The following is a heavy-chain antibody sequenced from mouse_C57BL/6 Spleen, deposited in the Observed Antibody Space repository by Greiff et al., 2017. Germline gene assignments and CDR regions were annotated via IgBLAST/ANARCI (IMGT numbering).Heavy chain of an antibody. J-gene: IGHJ2*01. D-gene: IGHD1-1*01. Sequence: VQLQQSGAELVKPGASVKLSCKASGYTFTEYTIHWVKQRSGQGLEWIGWCYPGSGSIKYNEKFKDKATLTADKSSSTVYMELSRLTSEDSAVYFCARHEGDYYGSSYRFDYWGQGTTLTVSS. CDR3: ARHEGDYYGSSYRFDY. CDR2: CYPGSGSI. V-gene: IGHV1-62-2*01. CDR1: GYTFTEYT.